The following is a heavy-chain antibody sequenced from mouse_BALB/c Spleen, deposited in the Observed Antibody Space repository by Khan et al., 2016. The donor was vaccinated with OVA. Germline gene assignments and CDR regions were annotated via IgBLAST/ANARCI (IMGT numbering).Heavy chain of an antibody. CDR1: GYSITSGYG. J-gene: IGHJ2*01. CDR2: ISYSGST. CDR3: ARTARIKY. D-gene: IGHD1-2*01. V-gene: IGHV3-2*02. Sequence: VQLQQSGPGLVKPSQTLSLTCTVTGYSITSGYGWNWIRQFPGNKLEWMGYISYSGSTNYNPSLKSRISITRDTSKNQFFLQLNSVTTEDTATYYCARTARIKYWGQGTTLTVSS.